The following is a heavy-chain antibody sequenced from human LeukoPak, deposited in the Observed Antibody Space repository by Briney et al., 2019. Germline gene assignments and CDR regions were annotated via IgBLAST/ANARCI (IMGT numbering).Heavy chain of an antibody. Sequence: GGSLRLSCAASGFTFTHYGMSWVRQAPGKGLEWVSAISGSGGSTYYADSVKGRFTISRDNSKNTLYLQMNSLRAEDTAVYYCAKGSMIVVVNPLYYMDVWGKGTTVTISS. D-gene: IGHD3-22*01. CDR2: ISGSGGST. CDR1: GFTFTHYG. V-gene: IGHV3-23*01. J-gene: IGHJ6*03. CDR3: AKGSMIVVVNPLYYMDV.